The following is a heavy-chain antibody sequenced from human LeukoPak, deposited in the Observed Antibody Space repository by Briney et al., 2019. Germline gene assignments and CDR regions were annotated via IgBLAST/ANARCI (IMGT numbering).Heavy chain of an antibody. CDR3: ARPIVGATHYFDY. CDR2: IFPSHSDT. D-gene: IGHD1-26*01. Sequence: GESLKISCKGSGYSFSNYWIGWVRQMPGKGLEWIGIIFPSHSDTIYSPSFQGQVTISADKSISTAYLQWSSLKASDTAMYYCARPIVGATHYFDYWGQGTLVTVSS. J-gene: IGHJ4*02. CDR1: GYSFSNYW. V-gene: IGHV5-51*01.